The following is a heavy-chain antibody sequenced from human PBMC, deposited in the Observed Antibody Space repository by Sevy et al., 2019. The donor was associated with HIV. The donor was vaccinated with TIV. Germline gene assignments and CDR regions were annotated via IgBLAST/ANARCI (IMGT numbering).Heavy chain of an antibody. J-gene: IGHJ4*02. CDR3: VRPSPRIAAAASAFHDN. Sequence: GGSLRLSCVVSGYSFSSYAISWVRQAPGKGLEWVSTINDRGGSTYYADSVKGRFTISRDNPKNTLFLQMINLRVDDTAIHYCVRPSPRIAAAASAFHDNWGQGTLVTVSS. CDR1: GYSFSSYA. V-gene: IGHV3-23*01. D-gene: IGHD6-13*01. CDR2: INDRGGST.